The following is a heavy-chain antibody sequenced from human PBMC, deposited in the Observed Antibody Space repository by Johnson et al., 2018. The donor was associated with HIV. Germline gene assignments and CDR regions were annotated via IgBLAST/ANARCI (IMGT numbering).Heavy chain of an antibody. CDR1: GFTFSSYA. J-gene: IGHJ3*02. Sequence: VQLVESGGGLVKPGGSLRLSCAASGFTFSSYAMSWVRQAPGKGLEWVSVIYSGGTTHYADSVKGRFTISRDNSKNTLYLQMNSLRAEDTAVYYCAREYYDSSGDCYSGAFDIWGQGTMV. CDR2: IYSGGTT. V-gene: IGHV3-66*02. D-gene: IGHD3-22*01. CDR3: AREYYDSSGDCYSGAFDI.